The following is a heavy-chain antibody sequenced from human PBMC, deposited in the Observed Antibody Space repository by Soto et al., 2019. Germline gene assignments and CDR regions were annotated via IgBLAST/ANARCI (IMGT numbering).Heavy chain of an antibody. J-gene: IGHJ4*02. Sequence: QVQLQQWGAGLLKPSETLSLTCSVYGGSFSHYHWSWIRQPPGKGLEWIGEINHSGSTNYNPSLKSRVTISVQTSKTQFSLKLDSVTAADTAVYDCASKDMATMAGNSWGQGTLVTVSS. D-gene: IGHD5-12*01. CDR1: GGSFSHYH. CDR3: ASKDMATMAGNS. CDR2: INHSGST. V-gene: IGHV4-34*01.